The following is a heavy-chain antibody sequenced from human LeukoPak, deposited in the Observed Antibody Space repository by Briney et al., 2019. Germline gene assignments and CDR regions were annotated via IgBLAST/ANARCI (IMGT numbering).Heavy chain of an antibody. CDR3: ARAVPSTYYYDSSGYSDY. J-gene: IGHJ4*02. D-gene: IGHD3-22*01. CDR1: GFTFSSYS. V-gene: IGHV3-21*01. CDR2: ISSSSSYI. Sequence: RTGESLRLSCAASGFTFSSYSMNWVRQAPGKGLEWVSSISSSSSYIYYADSVKGRFTISRDNAKNSLYLQMNSLRAEDTAVYYCARAVPSTYYYDSSGYSDYWGQGTLVTVSS.